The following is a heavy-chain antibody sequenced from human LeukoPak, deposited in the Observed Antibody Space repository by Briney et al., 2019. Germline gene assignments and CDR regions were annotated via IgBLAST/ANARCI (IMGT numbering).Heavy chain of an antibody. CDR1: GYTFSSYA. V-gene: IGHV3-30*04. CDR3: ARRKRYFDCDY. J-gene: IGHJ4*02. CDR2: ISYDGSNK. Sequence: GGSLRVSCAASGYTFSSYAMHWVRQAPGKGLEWVAVISYDGSNKYYADSVKGRFTISRDNSKNTLYLQMNSLRAEDTAVYYCARRKRYFDCDYWGQGTLVTVSS. D-gene: IGHD3-9*01.